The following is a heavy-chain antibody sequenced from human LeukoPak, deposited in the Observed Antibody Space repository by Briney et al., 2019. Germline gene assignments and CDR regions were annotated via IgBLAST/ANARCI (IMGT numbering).Heavy chain of an antibody. CDR2: IYYSGST. V-gene: IGHV4-59*01. CDR3: ARVRDYYYYYMDV. D-gene: IGHD3-3*01. J-gene: IGHJ6*03. Sequence: PETLSLTCSVSGGSISSYYWSWIRQPPGKGLEWIGYIYYSGSTNYNPSLKSRVTISVDTSKNQFSLKLSSVTAADTAVYYCARVRDYYYYYMDVWGKGTTVTVSS. CDR1: GGSISSYY.